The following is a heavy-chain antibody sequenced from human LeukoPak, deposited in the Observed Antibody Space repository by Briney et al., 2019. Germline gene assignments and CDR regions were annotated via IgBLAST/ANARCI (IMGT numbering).Heavy chain of an antibody. V-gene: IGHV4-39*01. Sequence: SETLSLTCTVSGGSISSSSYYWGWIRQPPGKGLEWIGSIYYSGSTSYNPSLKSRVTISVDTSKNQFSLKLSSVTAADTAVYYCAKLSNYYDSSGYYYSYDYWGQGTLVTVSS. CDR2: IYYSGST. CDR3: AKLSNYYDSSGYYYSYDY. D-gene: IGHD3-22*01. J-gene: IGHJ4*02. CDR1: GGSISSSSYY.